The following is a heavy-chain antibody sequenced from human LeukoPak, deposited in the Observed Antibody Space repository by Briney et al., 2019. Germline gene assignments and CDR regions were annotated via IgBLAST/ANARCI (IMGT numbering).Heavy chain of an antibody. CDR1: GFTFSSYG. CDR3: AKGLGAYYGSGSYYKGHRLVLDY. Sequence: PGRSLRLSCAASGFTFSSYGMHWVRQAPGKGLEWVAVISYDGSNKYYADSVKGRFTISRDNSKNTLYLQMNSLRAEDTAVYYCAKGLGAYYGSGSYYKGHRLVLDYWGQGTLLTVSS. CDR2: ISYDGSNK. D-gene: IGHD3-10*01. V-gene: IGHV3-30*18. J-gene: IGHJ4*02.